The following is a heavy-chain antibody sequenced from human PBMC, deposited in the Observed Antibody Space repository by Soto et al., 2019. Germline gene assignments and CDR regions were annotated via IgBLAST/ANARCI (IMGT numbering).Heavy chain of an antibody. J-gene: IGHJ4*02. CDR2: MSYAGTYK. CDR1: GFTFSDYG. D-gene: IGHD2-2*02. CDR3: ATLLGYCSSTSCYTPDY. Sequence: AGGSLRLSCAVSGFTFSDYGMHWVRQAPGKGLEWVAVMSYAGTYKYYADSVKGRFTISRDNSKNTLYLQMNSLRAEDTAVYYCATLLGYCSSTSCYTPDYWGQGTLVTVSS. V-gene: IGHV3-30*03.